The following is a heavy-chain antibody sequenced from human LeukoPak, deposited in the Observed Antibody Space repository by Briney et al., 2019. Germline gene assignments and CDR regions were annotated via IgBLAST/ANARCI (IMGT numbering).Heavy chain of an antibody. V-gene: IGHV4-30-2*01. CDR1: GGSISSGSYS. CDR2: IYQSGST. Sequence: SETLSLTCAVSGGSISSGSYSWSWSRQPLGKGLEWIGNIYQSGSTYYNPSLKSRVAMSVERSKNQFSVKLSSVTAADTAVYYCARAVGFCGGGNCYSDAFDVWGQGTVVTVSS. J-gene: IGHJ3*01. CDR3: ARAVGFCGGGNCYSDAFDV. D-gene: IGHD2-15*01.